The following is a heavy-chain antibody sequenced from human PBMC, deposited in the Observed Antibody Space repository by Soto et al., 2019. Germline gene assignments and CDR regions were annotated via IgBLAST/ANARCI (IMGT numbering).Heavy chain of an antibody. CDR3: ATNRRDIRFLEWLLKDGMDV. CDR1: GYTLTELS. V-gene: IGHV1-24*01. J-gene: IGHJ6*02. Sequence: ASVKVSCKVSGYTLTELSMHWVLQAPGKGREWMGGFDPEDGETIYAQKFQGRVTMTEDTSTDTAYMELSSLRSEDTAVYYCATNRRDIRFLEWLLKDGMDVWGQGXTVTVSS. D-gene: IGHD3-3*01. CDR2: FDPEDGET.